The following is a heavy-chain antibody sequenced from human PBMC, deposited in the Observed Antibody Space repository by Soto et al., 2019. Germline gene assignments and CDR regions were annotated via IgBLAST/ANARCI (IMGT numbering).Heavy chain of an antibody. CDR1: GFIFSTFG. Sequence: LRLSCSASGFIFSTFGMFWVRQAPGQGLEYVSAIFYSGSGSYYADPVRGSFTVSRDNSKNTFYLQMSSLRVEDTALYFCVRGPSRGSSLFGPLDYWGQGTQVTVSS. V-gene: IGHV3-64D*06. J-gene: IGHJ4*02. CDR2: IFYSGSGS. D-gene: IGHD3-3*01. CDR3: VRGPSRGSSLFGPLDY.